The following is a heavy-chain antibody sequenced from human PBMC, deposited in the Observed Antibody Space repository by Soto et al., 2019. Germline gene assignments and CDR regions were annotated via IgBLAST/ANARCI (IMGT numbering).Heavy chain of an antibody. CDR3: ATGVGTRFWSGSPWGDV. CDR2: FDPEDGET. V-gene: IGHV1-24*01. D-gene: IGHD3-3*01. J-gene: IGHJ6*04. CDR1: GYTLTELS. Sequence: ASVKVSCKVSGYTLTELSMHWVRQAPGKGLEWMGGFDPEDGETIYAQKFQGRVTMTEDTSTDTAYMELSSLRSEDTAVYYCATGVGTRFWSGSPWGDVWGKGTTVTVSS.